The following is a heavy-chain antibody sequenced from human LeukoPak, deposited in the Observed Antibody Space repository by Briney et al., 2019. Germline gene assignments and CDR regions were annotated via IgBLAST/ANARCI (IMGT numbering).Heavy chain of an antibody. Sequence: PGGSLRLSCAASGFTFSSYWMSWVRQAPGKGLEWVANIKQDGSEKYYVDSVKGRFTISRDNAKNSLYLQMNSLRAEDTAVYYCARVQWLYRLDAFDIWGQGTMVTVSS. CDR3: ARVQWLYRLDAFDI. D-gene: IGHD6-19*01. J-gene: IGHJ3*02. CDR2: IKQDGSEK. CDR1: GFTFSSYW. V-gene: IGHV3-7*01.